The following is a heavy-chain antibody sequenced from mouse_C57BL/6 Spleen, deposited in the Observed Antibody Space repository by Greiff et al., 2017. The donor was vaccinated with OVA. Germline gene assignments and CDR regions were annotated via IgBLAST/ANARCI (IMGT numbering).Heavy chain of an antibody. D-gene: IGHD3-2*02. Sequence: VQLQQSGPELVKPGASVKISCKASGYTFTDYYMNWVKQSPGKSLEWIGDINPNNGGTSYNQKFKGKATLTVDKSSSTAYLELSSLTSEDSAVYYCARLEVDSSGDVDCDYWGQGTTLTVSS. J-gene: IGHJ2*01. CDR3: ARLEVDSSGDVDCDY. V-gene: IGHV1-26*01. CDR1: GYTFTDYY. CDR2: INPNNGGT.